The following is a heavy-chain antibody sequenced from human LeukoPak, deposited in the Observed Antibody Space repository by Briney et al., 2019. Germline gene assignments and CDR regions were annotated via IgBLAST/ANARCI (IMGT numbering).Heavy chain of an antibody. V-gene: IGHV3-49*04. CDR2: IRSKAYGGTT. Sequence: GGSLRLSCTASGFTFGDYAMNWVRQAPGKGLEWVGFIRSKAYGGTTEYAASVKGRFTISRDDSKSIAYLQMNSLKTEDTAVYYCAGHTEDYGDYYFDYWGQGTLVTVSS. CDR3: AGHTEDYGDYYFDY. J-gene: IGHJ4*02. D-gene: IGHD4-17*01. CDR1: GFTFGDYA.